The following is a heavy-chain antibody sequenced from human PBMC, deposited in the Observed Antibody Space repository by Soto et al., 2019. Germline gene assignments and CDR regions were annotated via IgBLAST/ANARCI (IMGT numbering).Heavy chain of an antibody. V-gene: IGHV4-31*03. J-gene: IGHJ3*02. Sequence: SETLSLTCTVSGASTSSAPYYWTWIRQRPGKGLEWIGYIYYSGSTHYNPSLKNRVVISIDTSNDQLSLKLTSVIAADTAVYYCARVVAALYDAFDIWGQGTMVT. D-gene: IGHD2-15*01. CDR1: GASTSSAPYY. CDR2: IYYSGST. CDR3: ARVVAALYDAFDI.